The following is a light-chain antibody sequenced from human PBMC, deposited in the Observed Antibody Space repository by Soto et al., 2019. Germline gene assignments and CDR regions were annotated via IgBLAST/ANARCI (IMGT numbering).Light chain of an antibody. CDR2: DAS. CDR1: QGVSSY. CDR3: QQRSNWPLT. Sequence: EIVLTQSPATLSLSPGERATLSCRASQGVSSYLAWYQQKPGQAPRLLIYDASNRATGIPARFSGSGSGTDFTLTISSLEPEDFAVYYCQQRSNWPLTFGQGTNLEIK. V-gene: IGKV3-11*01. J-gene: IGKJ2*01.